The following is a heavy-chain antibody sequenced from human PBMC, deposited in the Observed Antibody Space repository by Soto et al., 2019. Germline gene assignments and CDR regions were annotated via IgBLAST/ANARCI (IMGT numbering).Heavy chain of an antibody. CDR1: GVTCSSYA. CDR2: SIPIFGTA. D-gene: IGHD1-7*01. J-gene: IGHJ6*02. V-gene: IGHV1-69*12. Sequence: QVQLVQSGAEVKKPGSSVKVSCKASGVTCSSYAISWVRQAPGQGLEWMGGSIPIFGTANYAQKFQGRVTITADESTSTAYMELSSLRSEDTAVYYCATHGITGTWVYYYGMDVWGQGTTVTVSS. CDR3: ATHGITGTWVYYYGMDV.